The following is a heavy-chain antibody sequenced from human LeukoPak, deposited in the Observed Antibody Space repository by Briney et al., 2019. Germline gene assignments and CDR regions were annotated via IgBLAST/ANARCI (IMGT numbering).Heavy chain of an antibody. J-gene: IGHJ4*02. CDR2: ITRSGTYI. CDR3: ARDVY. CDR1: GFTFSNYN. Sequence: GGSLRLSCAASGFTFSNYNMNWVRQAPGKAMEWVSSITRSGTYIFYADSVKGRFTISRDNAKNSLYLQMDSLGPEDTAVYYCARDVYWGQGTLVTVSS. V-gene: IGHV3-21*01.